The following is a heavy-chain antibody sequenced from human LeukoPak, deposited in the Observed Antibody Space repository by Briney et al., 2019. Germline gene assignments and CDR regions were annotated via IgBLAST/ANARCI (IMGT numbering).Heavy chain of an antibody. CDR1: GFNGSRNY. CDR2: IYSASST. V-gene: IGHV3-53*01. D-gene: IGHD6-13*01. Sequence: GGSLRLSCAASGFNGSRNYMSWVRQAPGKGLEWVSVIYSASSTYYADSVKGRFTISRDNAKNSLYLQMNSLRAEDTAVYYCARIAAAGPYLYYFDYWGQGTLVTVSS. J-gene: IGHJ4*02. CDR3: ARIAAAGPYLYYFDY.